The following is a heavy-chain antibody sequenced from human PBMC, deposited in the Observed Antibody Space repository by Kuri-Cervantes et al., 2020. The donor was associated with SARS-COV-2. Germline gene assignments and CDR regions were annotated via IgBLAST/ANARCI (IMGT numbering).Heavy chain of an antibody. D-gene: IGHD3-22*01. CDR2: INAGNGNT. Sequence: ASVKVSCKASGYTFTNYAMHWVRQAPGQRLEWMGWINAGNGNTKYSQKFQGRVTITRDTSASTAYMELSSLRSEDTAVYYCAREYYDSSGYYYYYYYGMDVWGQGTTVTVSS. CDR3: AREYYDSSGYYYYYYYGMDV. V-gene: IGHV1-3*01. CDR1: GYTFTNYA. J-gene: IGHJ6*02.